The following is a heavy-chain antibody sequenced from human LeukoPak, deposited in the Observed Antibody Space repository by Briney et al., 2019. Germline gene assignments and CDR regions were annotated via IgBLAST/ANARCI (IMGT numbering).Heavy chain of an antibody. CDR1: GGSFSGYY. CDR2: INHSGST. V-gene: IGHV4-34*01. J-gene: IGHJ4*02. Sequence: PSETLSLTCAVYGGSFSGYYWSWIRQPPGKGLEWIGEINHSGSTNYNTSLKSRVTISVDTSKNQFSLKLSSVTAADTAVYYCARGGFRHYYDSSGYYDYWGQGTLVTVSS. D-gene: IGHD3-22*01. CDR3: ARGGFRHYYDSSGYYDY.